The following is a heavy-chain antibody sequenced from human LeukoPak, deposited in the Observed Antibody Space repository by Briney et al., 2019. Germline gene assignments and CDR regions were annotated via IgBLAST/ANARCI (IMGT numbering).Heavy chain of an antibody. CDR1: EFSVGSNY. CDR2: ISSSGSTI. J-gene: IGHJ4*02. V-gene: IGHV3-48*03. Sequence: GGSLRLSCAASEFSVGSNYMTWVRQAPGKGLEWVSYISSSGSTIYYADSVKGRFTISRDNAENSLYLQMNSLRAEDTAVYYCARDLMGATGYWGQGTLVTVSS. CDR3: ARDLMGATGY. D-gene: IGHD1-26*01.